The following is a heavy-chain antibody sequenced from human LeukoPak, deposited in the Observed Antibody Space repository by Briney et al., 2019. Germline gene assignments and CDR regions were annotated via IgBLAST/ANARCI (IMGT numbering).Heavy chain of an antibody. V-gene: IGHV1-69*10. D-gene: IGHD5-24*01. CDR2: IIPILGIT. CDR3: ARGRLALGGVGYYFGYY. CDR1: AGSFSSYA. Sequence: SVKVSCKASAGSFSSYAFSWLRQAPGQGLEWMGLIIPILGITNYAQKVKGRVTITADKSTNTAYLELSSLRTEDTAFYYCARGRLALGGVGYYFGYYWGQGNLVTVSS. J-gene: IGHJ4*02.